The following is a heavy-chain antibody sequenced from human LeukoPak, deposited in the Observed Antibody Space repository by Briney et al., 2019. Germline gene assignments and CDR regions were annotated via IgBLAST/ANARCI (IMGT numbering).Heavy chain of an antibody. V-gene: IGHV1-2*02. D-gene: IGHD6-19*01. Sequence: ASVKVSCKASGYTFTGYYMHWVRQAPGQGLEWMGWINPNSGGTNYAQKFQGRVTMTRDTSISTAYMELSRLRSDDTAVYYCARDSVDSGWPTIHDHWGQGTLVTVSS. J-gene: IGHJ4*02. CDR2: INPNSGGT. CDR3: ARDSVDSGWPTIHDH. CDR1: GYTFTGYY.